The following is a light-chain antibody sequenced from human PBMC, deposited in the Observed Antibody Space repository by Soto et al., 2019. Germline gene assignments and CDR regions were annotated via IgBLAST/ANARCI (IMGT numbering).Light chain of an antibody. J-gene: IGKJ2*01. CDR2: GAS. CDR1: QSVSSSH. CDR3: QQYGSSLYT. V-gene: IGKV3-20*01. Sequence: EIVLTQSPGTLSLSPGERATLSCRASQSVSSSHLAWYQQKPGQAPRLLIYGASSRATGIPDRFSGSGSGTEFTLTISRLEPEDFAVYHCQQYGSSLYTFGQGTKLEIK.